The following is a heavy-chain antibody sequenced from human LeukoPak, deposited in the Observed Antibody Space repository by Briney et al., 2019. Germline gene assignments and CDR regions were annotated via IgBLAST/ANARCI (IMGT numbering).Heavy chain of an antibody. CDR1: GFTFSSYA. V-gene: IGHV3-23*03. Sequence: GGSLRLSCAASGFTFSSYAMNWVRQAPGKGLEWVSALYIGGNTYYADSVRGRFTISRDNAKNSLYLQMNSLRAEDTAVYYCARDDQTRDFDYWGQGTLVTVSS. CDR3: ARDDQTRDFDY. D-gene: IGHD3-10*01. J-gene: IGHJ4*02. CDR2: LYIGGNT.